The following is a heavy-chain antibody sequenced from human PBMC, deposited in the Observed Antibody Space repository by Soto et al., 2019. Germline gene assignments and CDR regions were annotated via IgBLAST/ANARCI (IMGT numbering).Heavy chain of an antibody. V-gene: IGHV1-18*01. CDR2: ISAHNGNT. CDR1: GYAFTTYG. D-gene: IGHD1-1*01. Sequence: QVHLVQSGAEVKKPGASVKVSCKGSGYAFTTYGITWVRQAPGQGLEWMGWISAHNGNTNYAQKLQGRVTVTRDTSTCTAYKELRSLRSDDTAVYYCARGRYGDYWGQGTLVTVSS. J-gene: IGHJ4*02. CDR3: ARGRYGDY.